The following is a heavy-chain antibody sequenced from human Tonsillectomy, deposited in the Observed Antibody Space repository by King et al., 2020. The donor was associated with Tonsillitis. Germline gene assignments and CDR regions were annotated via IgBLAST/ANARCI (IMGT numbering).Heavy chain of an antibody. CDR3: VRNWDSSDNTFDY. CDR1: GGTFSSYV. J-gene: IGHJ4*02. Sequence: QLVQSGAEVKKPGSSVKVSCKASGGTFSSYVISWVRQAPGQGLEWMGGIIPIFGTANYTQKFQGRVTITADESTSTAYMELSSLRSEDTAVYYCVRNWDSSDNTFDYWGQGTLVTVSS. D-gene: IGHD6-19*01. V-gene: IGHV1-69*01. CDR2: IIPIFGTA.